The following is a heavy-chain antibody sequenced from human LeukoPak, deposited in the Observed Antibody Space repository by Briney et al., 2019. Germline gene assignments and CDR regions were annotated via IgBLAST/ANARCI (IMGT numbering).Heavy chain of an antibody. CDR3: ASRPSNTWAGPLDF. CDR1: GFAFSDSA. D-gene: IGHD6-13*01. Sequence: PGGSLRLSCVAPGFAFSDSAMSWVRLTAGKGLEWVSLSRADDYSTYYADSVKGRFTISRDNSKNTMYLQMNSLRAEDTAIYYCASRPSNTWAGPLDFWGQGTLVTVPS. J-gene: IGHJ4*02. CDR2: SRADDYST. V-gene: IGHV3-23*01.